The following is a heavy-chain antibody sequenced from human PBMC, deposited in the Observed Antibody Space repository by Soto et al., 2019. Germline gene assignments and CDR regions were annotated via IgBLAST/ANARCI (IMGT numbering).Heavy chain of an antibody. Sequence: QITLKESGPTLVKPTQTLTLTCTCSGFSLSGSGVSVGWIRQPPGKALEWLALIYWDGDNVYSPSLRNRLTIMQDTSRNLVVLTMTNMDPVDTATYYCARRRGNYFQDWGQGTLVTVSS. V-gene: IGHV2-5*02. D-gene: IGHD3-10*02. CDR1: GFSLSGSGVS. CDR3: ARRRGNYFQD. CDR2: IYWDGDN. J-gene: IGHJ1*01.